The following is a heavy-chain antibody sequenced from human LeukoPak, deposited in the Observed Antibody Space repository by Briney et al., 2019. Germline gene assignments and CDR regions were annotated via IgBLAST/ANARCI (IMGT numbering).Heavy chain of an antibody. CDR2: ISSSSSYI. D-gene: IGHD2-2*01. Sequence: GGSLRLSRAASGFTFSSYSMNWVRQAPGKGLEWVSSISSSSSYIYYADSVKGRFTISRDNAKNSLYLQMNSLRAEDTAVYYCARDRELGYCSSTSCSSVAYWGQGTLVTVSS. CDR3: ARDRELGYCSSTSCSSVAY. J-gene: IGHJ4*02. CDR1: GFTFSSYS. V-gene: IGHV3-21*01.